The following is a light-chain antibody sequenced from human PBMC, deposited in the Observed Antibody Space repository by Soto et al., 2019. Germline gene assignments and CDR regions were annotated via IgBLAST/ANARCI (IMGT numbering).Light chain of an antibody. Sequence: QSALTQPASVSVSPGQSITLSCTGSSSDVGSSNYVSWYQQLPGKAPKLIIFDVNNRPSGVSDRFSGSKSDNTASLTISGLQAEDEADYYCSSYTTLNTVIFGGGTKLTFL. J-gene: IGLJ2*01. CDR1: SSDVGSSNY. CDR2: DVN. V-gene: IGLV2-14*03. CDR3: SSYTTLNTVI.